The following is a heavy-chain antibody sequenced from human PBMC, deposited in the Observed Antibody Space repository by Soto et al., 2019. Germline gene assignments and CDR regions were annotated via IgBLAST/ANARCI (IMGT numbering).Heavy chain of an antibody. Sequence: GEPLKISCKGSGYSFTSYWIGWVRQIPGKGLECMGIIYPGDSDTRYSPSFQGQVTISADKYISTAYLQWSSLKASDTAMYYCARHDSGSGSYAFDIWGQGTMVTFSS. CDR2: IYPGDSDT. CDR3: ARHDSGSGSYAFDI. CDR1: GYSFTSYW. D-gene: IGHD3-10*01. J-gene: IGHJ3*02. V-gene: IGHV5-51*01.